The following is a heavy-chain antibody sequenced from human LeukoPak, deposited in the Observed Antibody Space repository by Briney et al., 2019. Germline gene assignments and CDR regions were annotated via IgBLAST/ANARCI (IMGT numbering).Heavy chain of an antibody. J-gene: IGHJ4*02. CDR3: ATGEYDSSGYPYFDY. V-gene: IGHV1-24*01. Sequence: ASVKVSCKVSGYTLTELSMHWVRQAPGKGGEWMGGFDPEDGETIYAQKFQGRVTMTEDTSTDTAYMELSSLRSEDTAVYYCATGEYDSSGYPYFDYWGQGTLVTVSS. D-gene: IGHD3-22*01. CDR1: GYTLTELS. CDR2: FDPEDGET.